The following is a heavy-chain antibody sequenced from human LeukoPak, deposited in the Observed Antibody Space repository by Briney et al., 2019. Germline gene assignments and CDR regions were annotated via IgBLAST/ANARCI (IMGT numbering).Heavy chain of an antibody. CDR3: ARYFSGRTLDY. Sequence: PSETLSLTCTVSGGXLSSYYCSWIRQPPGKGLEWIGYIYYSGTTNYNPSLKSRVTISVDTSKNQFSLKLSSVTAADTAVYYCARYFSGRTLDYWGQGTLVTVSS. CDR1: GGXLSSYY. CDR2: IYYSGTT. V-gene: IGHV4-59*01. J-gene: IGHJ4*02. D-gene: IGHD1-1*01.